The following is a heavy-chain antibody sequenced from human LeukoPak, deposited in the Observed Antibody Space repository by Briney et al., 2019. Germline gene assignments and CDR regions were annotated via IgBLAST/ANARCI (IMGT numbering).Heavy chain of an antibody. CDR3: ATSRGVWFGEYDP. J-gene: IGHJ5*02. Sequence: SETLSLTRTVSGGSISSYYWSWIRQPPGKGLEWIGYIYYSGSTNYNPSLKSRVTISVDTSKNQFSLKLSSVTAADTAVYYCATSRGVWFGEYDPWGQGTLVTVSS. CDR2: IYYSGST. D-gene: IGHD3-10*01. V-gene: IGHV4-59*01. CDR1: GGSISSYY.